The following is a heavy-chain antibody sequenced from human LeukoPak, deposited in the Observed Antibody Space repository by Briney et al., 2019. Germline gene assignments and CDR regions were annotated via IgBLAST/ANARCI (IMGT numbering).Heavy chain of an antibody. J-gene: IGHJ1*01. Sequence: PGGSLRLSCAASGFTFKTYAMSWVRQAPGKGLEWVSAISGSGDNTYYADSVKGRFTISRDNSKNTLYRQMNSLRAEDTAVFYCAKVSYDSSAYYPGYFQHWGQGTLVTVSS. CDR1: GFTFKTYA. CDR3: AKVSYDSSAYYPGYFQH. D-gene: IGHD3-22*01. CDR2: ISGSGDNT. V-gene: IGHV3-23*01.